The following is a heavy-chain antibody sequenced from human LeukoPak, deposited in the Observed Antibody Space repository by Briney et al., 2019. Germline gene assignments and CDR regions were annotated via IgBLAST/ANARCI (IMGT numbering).Heavy chain of an antibody. CDR1: GFNFSPFA. CDR2: ISNDGTTE. Sequence: GGSLRLSCVASGFNFSPFAVHWVRQAPGKGLEWVAIISNDGTTESYTDSVKGRFTISRDNFKNTLYLQMNGLRLEDTAVYYCATLRDIVVVATTPTDVWGKGTTVIVSS. D-gene: IGHD2-2*01. J-gene: IGHJ6*04. CDR3: ATLRDIVVVATTPTDV. V-gene: IGHV3-30-3*01.